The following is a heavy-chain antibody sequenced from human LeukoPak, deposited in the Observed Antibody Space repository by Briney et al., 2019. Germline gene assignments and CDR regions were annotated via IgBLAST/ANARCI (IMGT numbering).Heavy chain of an antibody. CDR2: IYYSGST. CDR1: GGSISSYY. V-gene: IGHV4-39*01. D-gene: IGHD5-18*01. Sequence: SETLSLTCTVSGGSISSYYWSWIRQPPGKGLEWIGSIYYSGSTYYNPSLKSRVTISVDTSKNQFSLKLSSVTAADTAVYYCASLIPVDTAMVTNWFDPWGQGTLVTVSS. CDR3: ASLIPVDTAMVTNWFDP. J-gene: IGHJ5*02.